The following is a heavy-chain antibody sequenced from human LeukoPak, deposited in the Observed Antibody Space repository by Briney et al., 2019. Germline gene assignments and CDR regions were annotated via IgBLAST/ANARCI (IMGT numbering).Heavy chain of an antibody. CDR1: GFTFSSYG. V-gene: IGHV3-23*01. D-gene: IGHD3-22*01. CDR3: ARDKYYYDSSGGGYYFDY. J-gene: IGHJ4*02. CDR2: ISGSGGST. Sequence: PGGSLRLSCAASGFTFSSYGMSWVRQAPGKGREWVSAISGSGGSTYYADSVKGRFTISRDNAKNSLYLQMNSLRAEDTAVYYCARDKYYYDSSGGGYYFDYWGQGTLVTVSS.